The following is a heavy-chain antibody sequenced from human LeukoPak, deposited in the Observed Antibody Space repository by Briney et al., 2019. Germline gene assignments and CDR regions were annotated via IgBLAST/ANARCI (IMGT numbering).Heavy chain of an antibody. CDR2: ISYDGSNK. J-gene: IGHJ3*02. CDR3: AKDLGYCSGGSCYEDAFDI. Sequence: GRSLRLSSAASGFTFSSYGMHWVRQAPGKGLEWVAVISYDGSNKYYADSVKGRFTISRDNSKNTLYLQMNSLRAEDTAVYYCAKDLGYCSGGSCYEDAFDIWGQGTMVTVSS. V-gene: IGHV3-30*18. CDR1: GFTFSSYG. D-gene: IGHD2-15*01.